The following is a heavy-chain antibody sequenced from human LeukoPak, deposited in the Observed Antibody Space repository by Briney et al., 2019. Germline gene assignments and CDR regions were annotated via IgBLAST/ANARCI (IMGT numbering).Heavy chain of an antibody. J-gene: IGHJ4*02. V-gene: IGHV3-23*01. CDR2: ITSSGGST. CDR3: AKRYYYDNSGLWDS. Sequence: GGSLRLSCAASGFTFSSYAMSWVRQAPGKGLEWVSAITSSGGSTYYVDSVKGRFTISRDNSKNTLYLQVNSLGADAKAVYYCAKRYYYDNSGLWDSWGQGTLVTVSS. D-gene: IGHD3-22*01. CDR1: GFTFSSYA.